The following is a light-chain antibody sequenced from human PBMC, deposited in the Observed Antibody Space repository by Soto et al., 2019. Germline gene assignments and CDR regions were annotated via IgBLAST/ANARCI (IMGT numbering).Light chain of an antibody. CDR3: QSFDSSLSGWV. CDR1: SSNIGPGSG. V-gene: IGLV1-40*01. J-gene: IGLJ3*02. Sequence: QSVLTQPPSVSRAPGQRVTISCTGSSSNIGPGSGVHWYQQLPGTAPKLLIYANNNRPLGVPDRFSGSKSGTSASLAITGLQAEDEAESYCQSFDSSLSGWVFGGGTKLTVL. CDR2: ANN.